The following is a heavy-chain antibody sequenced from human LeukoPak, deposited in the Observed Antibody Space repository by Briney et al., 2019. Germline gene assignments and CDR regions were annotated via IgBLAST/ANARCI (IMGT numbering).Heavy chain of an antibody. V-gene: IGHV3-7*01. D-gene: IGHD6-13*01. Sequence: GGSLRLSCAASGFTFSSHWMTWVRQAPGKGLEWAANINQDGSERYYVDSVKGRFTISRDNAKNSLYLQMDSLRAEDTAVYYCARDSEYSSSFAFDIWGQGRMVTVSS. CDR1: GFTFSSHW. CDR3: ARDSEYSSSFAFDI. J-gene: IGHJ3*02. CDR2: INQDGSER.